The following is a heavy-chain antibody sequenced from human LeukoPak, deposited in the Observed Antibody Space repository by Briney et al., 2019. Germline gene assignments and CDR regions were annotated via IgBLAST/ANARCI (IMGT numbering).Heavy chain of an antibody. J-gene: IGHJ4*02. V-gene: IGHV4-34*01. CDR2: INHSGST. CDR1: GGSFSGYY. Sequence: SETLSLTCAVYGGSFSGYYWSWIRQPPGKGLEWIGEINHSGSTNYNPSLKSRVTISVDTSKSQFSLKLSSVTAADTAVYYCARGLGGYYFDYWGQGTLVTVSS. CDR3: ARGLGGYYFDY. D-gene: IGHD2-15*01.